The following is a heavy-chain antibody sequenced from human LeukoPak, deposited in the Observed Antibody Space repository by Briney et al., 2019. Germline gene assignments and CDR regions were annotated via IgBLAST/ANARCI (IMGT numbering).Heavy chain of an antibody. D-gene: IGHD3-10*01. CDR2: INHSGST. Sequence: SETLSLTCAVYGGSFSGYYWSWIRQPPGKGLEWIGEINHSGSTNYNPSLKSRVTISVDTSKNQFSLKLSSVNAADTAVYYCAISHWITMVRGVIITYFDYWGQGTLVTVSS. CDR3: AISHWITMVRGVIITYFDY. CDR1: GGSFSGYY. J-gene: IGHJ4*02. V-gene: IGHV4-34*01.